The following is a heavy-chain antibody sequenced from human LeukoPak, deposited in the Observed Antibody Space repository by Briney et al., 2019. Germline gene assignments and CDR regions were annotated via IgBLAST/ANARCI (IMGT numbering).Heavy chain of an antibody. J-gene: IGHJ3*02. CDR2: IYTSGST. V-gene: IGHV4-4*07. CDR3: AREDYGGNSLDAFDI. Sequence: SETLSLTCTVSGGSISSYYWSWIRQPAGKGLEWIGRIYTSGSTNYNPSLTSRVAMSVDTSKNQFSLKLSSVTAADTAVYYCAREDYGGNSLDAFDIWGQGIMVTVSS. D-gene: IGHD4-23*01. CDR1: GGSISSYY.